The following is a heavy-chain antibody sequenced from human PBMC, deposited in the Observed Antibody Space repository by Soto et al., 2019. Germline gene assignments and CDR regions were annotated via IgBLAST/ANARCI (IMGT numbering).Heavy chain of an antibody. CDR3: ARGDSTDCSNGVCSFFYNHDMDV. CDR2: INPKSGGT. CDR1: GYSFTDYH. D-gene: IGHD2-8*01. Sequence: ASVKVSCKASGYSFTDYHIHWVRQAPGQGLEWLGRINPKSGGTSTAQKFQGWVTMTTDTSISTASMELTRLTSDDTAIYYCARGDSTDCSNGVCSFFYNHDMDVWGQGTTVTVTS. V-gene: IGHV1-2*04. J-gene: IGHJ6*02.